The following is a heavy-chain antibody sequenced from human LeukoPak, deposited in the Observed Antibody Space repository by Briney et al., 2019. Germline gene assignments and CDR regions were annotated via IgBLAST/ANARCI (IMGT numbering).Heavy chain of an antibody. D-gene: IGHD1-26*01. J-gene: IGHJ4*02. CDR2: IYHRGTT. Sequence: PSGTLSLTCAVSGDSISSSHWWTWVRQPPGKGLEWIGEIYHRGTTNYNLSLKSRVTISVDRSKNQFSLRLTSVTAADTAVYYCARVGGSYPFDYWGQGTLVTVSS. CDR1: GDSISSSHW. V-gene: IGHV4-4*02. CDR3: ARVGGSYPFDY.